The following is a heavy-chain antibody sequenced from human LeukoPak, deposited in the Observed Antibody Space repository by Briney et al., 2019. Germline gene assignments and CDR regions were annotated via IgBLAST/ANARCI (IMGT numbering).Heavy chain of an antibody. CDR1: GFTFNAFG. V-gene: IGHV3-48*01. J-gene: IGHJ4*02. Sequence: GGSLRLSCAASGFTFNAFGMNWVRQAPGKGLEWVSYIGTTSGAIYYADSVKGRFTISRDSAKNSLYLQMNSLRAEDTAVYYCARLRTWGDEAFDYWGQGTLVTVSS. D-gene: IGHD2-21*02. CDR3: ARLRTWGDEAFDY. CDR2: IGTTSGAI.